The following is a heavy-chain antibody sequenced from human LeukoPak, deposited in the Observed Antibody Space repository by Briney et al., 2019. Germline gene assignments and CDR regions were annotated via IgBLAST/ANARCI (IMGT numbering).Heavy chain of an antibody. CDR3: AVMHRYYDGSGYWVQ. CDR2: ISTSGGTT. V-gene: IGHV3-23*01. J-gene: IGHJ4*02. CDR1: GFTFGSYA. Sequence: GGSLRLSCAASGFTFGSYAMSWVRQAPGKGLEWVSGISTSGGTTSYAESVKGRFTVSRDNPRNTLYMEMNSLRDEGTAVYYCAVMHRYYDGSGYWVQWGQGTLVTVSS. D-gene: IGHD3-22*01.